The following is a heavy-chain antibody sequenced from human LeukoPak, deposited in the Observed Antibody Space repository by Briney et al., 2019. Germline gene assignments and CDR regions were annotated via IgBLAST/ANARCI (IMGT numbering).Heavy chain of an antibody. D-gene: IGHD3-3*01. V-gene: IGHV4-59*01. CDR2: IHYSGGT. J-gene: IGHJ4*02. CDR3: ARGLKMAGVVIALYYFDY. Sequence: SETLSLTCTVSGDSIRNYYWSWLRQPPGKGLEWIGYIHYSGGTNYIPSLKSRVTISLDTSKNQFSLKLNSMTAADTAVYYCARGLKMAGVVIALYYFDYWGQGTLVTVSS. CDR1: GDSIRNYY.